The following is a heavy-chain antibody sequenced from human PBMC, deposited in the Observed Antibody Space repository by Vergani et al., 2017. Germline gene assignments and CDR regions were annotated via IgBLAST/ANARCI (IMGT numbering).Heavy chain of an antibody. J-gene: IGHJ5*02. V-gene: IGHV1-46*01. CDR3: ARVADYDRSASYVGWFDP. CDR2: INPSGGST. CDR1: GYTFTSYY. D-gene: IGHD3-22*01. Sequence: QVQLVQSGAEVKKPGASVKVSCKASGYTFTSYYMHWVRQAPGQGLEWMGIINPSGGSTSYAQKFQGRVTITRDTSASTAYMELSSLTSEDTAVYYCARVADYDRSASYVGWFDPWGQGTLVTVSS.